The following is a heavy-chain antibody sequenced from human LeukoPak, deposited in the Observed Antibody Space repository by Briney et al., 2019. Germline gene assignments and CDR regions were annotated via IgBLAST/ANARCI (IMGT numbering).Heavy chain of an antibody. CDR2: IDTDGSST. Sequence: PGGSLRLSCAASGFTLSSYWMHWVRQAPGKGLVWVSRIDTDGSSTNYADSVKGRFTISRDNAKNTLYLQMNSLRAEDTAVYYCSRGLQGIDYWGQGTLVTVSS. CDR3: SRGLQGIDY. V-gene: IGHV3-74*01. D-gene: IGHD4-11*01. CDR1: GFTLSSYW. J-gene: IGHJ4*02.